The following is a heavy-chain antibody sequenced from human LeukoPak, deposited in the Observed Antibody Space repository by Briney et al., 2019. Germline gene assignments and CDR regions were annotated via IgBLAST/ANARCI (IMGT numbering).Heavy chain of an antibody. CDR1: GFTFSSYS. J-gene: IGHJ4*02. CDR3: ARDRWDDIFEYFDY. CDR2: ISSSSSYI. Sequence: GGSLRLSCAASGFTFSSYSMEWVRQAPGKGLEWVSSISSSSSYIYYADSVKGRFTISRDNAKNSLYLQMNSLRAEDTAGYYCARDRWDDIFEYFDYWGQGTLVTVFS. D-gene: IGHD3-22*01. V-gene: IGHV3-21*01.